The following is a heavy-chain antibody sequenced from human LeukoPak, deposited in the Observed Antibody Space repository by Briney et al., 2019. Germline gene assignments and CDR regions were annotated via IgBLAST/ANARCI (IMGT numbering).Heavy chain of an antibody. J-gene: IGHJ4*02. V-gene: IGHV4-34*01. CDR1: GGSFSGYY. Sequence: SETLSLTCAVYGGSFSGYYWSWIRQPPGKGLEWIGEINHSGSTYYNPSLKSRVTISVDTSKSQFSLKLSSVTAADTAVYYCARGVPYCGGDCYRDYWGQGTLVTVSS. CDR2: INHSGST. D-gene: IGHD2-21*02. CDR3: ARGVPYCGGDCYRDY.